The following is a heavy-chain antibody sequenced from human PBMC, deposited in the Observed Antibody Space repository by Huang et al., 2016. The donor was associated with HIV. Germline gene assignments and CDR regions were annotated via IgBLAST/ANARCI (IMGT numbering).Heavy chain of an antibody. J-gene: IGHJ4*02. CDR3: ATVDYYDTSGPQRGYFDN. Sequence: QVQLVQSGAEVKKPGSSVKVSCKASGGSFRNFAIGWVRQDPGQGLEGMGGIIPTLGTANYAQKFQGRVTIIADESTSTAYMELSSLRSEDTAVYYCATVDYYDTSGPQRGYFDNWGQGTLVTVSS. CDR1: GGSFRNFA. CDR2: IIPTLGTA. D-gene: IGHD3-22*01. V-gene: IGHV1-69*01.